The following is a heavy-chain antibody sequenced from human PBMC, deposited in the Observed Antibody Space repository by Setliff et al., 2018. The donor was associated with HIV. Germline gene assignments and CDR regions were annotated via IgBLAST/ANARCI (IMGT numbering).Heavy chain of an antibody. D-gene: IGHD3-3*01. CDR2: MSYSGST. Sequence: LSLTCNVSGASFSSGGYYWSWIRQHPGKGLEWIGYMSYSGSTFYKSSLKSRVTMSIDTSKNQFSLMLSPVTAADTAVYYCARATYTLQFLKWSPDSSLYYYYMDVWGKGTTVTVSS. CDR3: ARATYTLQFLKWSPDSSLYYYYMDV. J-gene: IGHJ6*03. V-gene: IGHV4-31*03. CDR1: GASFSSGGYY.